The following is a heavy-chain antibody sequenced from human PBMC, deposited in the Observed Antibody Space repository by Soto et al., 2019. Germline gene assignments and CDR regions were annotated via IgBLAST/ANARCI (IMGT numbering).Heavy chain of an antibody. CDR3: VSGGGYV. V-gene: IGHV3-7*01. CDR2: MKPDGSED. D-gene: IGHD5-12*01. Sequence: GGSLRLSCAASGFTFSNAWINWARQAPGKGLEWVANMKPDGSEDYYVDSVKGRFTISRDSVNNLLYLQMNSLRAEDTAIYYCVSGGGYVWGQGTQVTVSS. CDR1: GFTFSNAW. J-gene: IGHJ4*02.